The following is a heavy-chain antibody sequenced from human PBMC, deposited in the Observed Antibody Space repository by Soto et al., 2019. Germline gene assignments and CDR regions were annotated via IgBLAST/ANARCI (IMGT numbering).Heavy chain of an antibody. J-gene: IGHJ6*02. V-gene: IGHV4-39*02. CDR1: GGSISSSSYY. D-gene: IGHD1-26*01. Sequence: SETLSLTCTVSGGSISSSSYYWGWIRQPPGKGLEWIGSIYYSGSTYYNPSLKSRVTISVDTSKNQFSLKLSSVTAADTAVYYCATDGKTYYHYYRLAVWGQGTTVTVSS. CDR2: IYYSGST. CDR3: ATDGKTYYHYYRLAV.